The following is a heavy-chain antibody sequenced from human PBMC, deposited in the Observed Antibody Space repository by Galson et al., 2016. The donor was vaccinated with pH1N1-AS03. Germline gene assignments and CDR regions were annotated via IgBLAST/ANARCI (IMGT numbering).Heavy chain of an antibody. CDR1: GFTFSSYA. CDR3: ARGGVCSSTSCFAKHFDY. D-gene: IGHD2-2*01. Sequence: SLRLSCAASGFTFSSYAMHWVRQAPGKGLEWVAVISYDGSNKYYADSVKGRFTISRDNSKNTLYLQMNSLRAEDTAVYYCARGGVCSSTSCFAKHFDYWGQGTLVTVSS. J-gene: IGHJ4*02. CDR2: ISYDGSNK. V-gene: IGHV3-30*04.